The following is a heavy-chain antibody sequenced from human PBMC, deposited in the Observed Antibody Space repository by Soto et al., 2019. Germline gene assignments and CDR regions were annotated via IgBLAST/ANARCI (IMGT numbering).Heavy chain of an antibody. J-gene: IGHJ4*02. CDR3: ASKTSYSIGGHYFDY. CDR2: IIPIFGTA. V-gene: IGHV1-69*13. D-gene: IGHD3-10*01. Sequence: SVKVSCKASGGTFSSYAISWVRQAPGQGLEWMGGIIPIFGTANYAQKFQGRVTITADESTSTAYMELSSLRSEDTAVYYCASKTSYSIGGHYFDYWGQGTLVTVSS. CDR1: GGTFSSYA.